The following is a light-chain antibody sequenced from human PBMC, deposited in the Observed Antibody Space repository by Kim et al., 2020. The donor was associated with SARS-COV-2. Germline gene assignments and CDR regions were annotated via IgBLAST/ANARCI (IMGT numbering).Light chain of an antibody. CDR1: TSNVATTT. J-gene: IGLJ3*02. CDR2: LEN. CDR3: ASWDDSLNAWV. V-gene: IGLV1-44*01. Sequence: QSVLTQPPSASGTPGQRVSISCSGSTSNVATTTVNWYQQFPGTAPKLLIYLENRRPSGGPDRFSGSRSGTTASLAISDLRSEDEADYHCASWDDSLNAWVFGGGTQLTVL.